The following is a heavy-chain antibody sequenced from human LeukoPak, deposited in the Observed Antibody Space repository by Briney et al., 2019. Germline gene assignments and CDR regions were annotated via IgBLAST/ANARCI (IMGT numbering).Heavy chain of an antibody. CDR1: GFTFSSYA. J-gene: IGHJ4*02. CDR3: ARDGHYTIYELRFDY. Sequence: GGSLRLSCAASGFTFSSYAMSRVRQAPGKGLEWVSAISGSGGSTYYADSVKGRFTISRDNSKNTLYLQMNSLRAEDTAVYYCARDGHYTIYELRFDYWGQGALVTVSS. D-gene: IGHD5/OR15-5a*01. CDR2: ISGSGGST. V-gene: IGHV3-23*01.